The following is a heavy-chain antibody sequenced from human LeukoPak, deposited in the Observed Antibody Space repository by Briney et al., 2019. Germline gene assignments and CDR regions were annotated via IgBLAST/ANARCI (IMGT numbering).Heavy chain of an antibody. CDR2: ISAYNGNT. CDR3: ARGYSGSYWGQNNYSMDV. Sequence: ASVKVSCKASGYTFTSYGISSVRQAPGPGLEWMGWISAYNGNTNYAQKLQDRVTMTTDASTSTAYMELRSLRYDDTAVYYCARGYSGSYWGQNNYSMDVWGRETTVTVSS. V-gene: IGHV1-18*01. J-gene: IGHJ6*02. CDR1: GYTFTSYG. D-gene: IGHD1-26*01.